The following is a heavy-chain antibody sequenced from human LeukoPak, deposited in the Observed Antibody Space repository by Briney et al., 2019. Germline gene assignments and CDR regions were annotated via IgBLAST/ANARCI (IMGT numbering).Heavy chain of an antibody. D-gene: IGHD3-9*01. Sequence: PGGSLRLSCAASGFTFDDYAMHWVRQAPGKGLEWVSGISWNSGSIGYADSVRGRFTISRDNAKNSLYLQMNSLRAEDTALYYCAKDIADDILISWGQGTLVTVSS. CDR1: GFTFDDYA. CDR3: AKDIADDILIS. V-gene: IGHV3-9*01. CDR2: ISWNSGSI. J-gene: IGHJ4*02.